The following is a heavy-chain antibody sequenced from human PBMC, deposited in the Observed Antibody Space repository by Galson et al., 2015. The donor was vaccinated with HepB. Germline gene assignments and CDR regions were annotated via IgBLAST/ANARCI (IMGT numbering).Heavy chain of an antibody. CDR2: TYYRSKWYH. V-gene: IGHV6-1*01. CDR3: AASLGVPHYFDY. CDR1: GDSVSSNSAA. J-gene: IGHJ4*02. Sequence: CAISGDSVSSNSAAWNWIRQSPSRGLEWLGRTYYRSKWYHDYAISVRRRITITPDPSKNQFSLQLNSVTPEDTAVYYCAASLGVPHYFDYWGQGTLVTVSS. D-gene: IGHD3-10*01.